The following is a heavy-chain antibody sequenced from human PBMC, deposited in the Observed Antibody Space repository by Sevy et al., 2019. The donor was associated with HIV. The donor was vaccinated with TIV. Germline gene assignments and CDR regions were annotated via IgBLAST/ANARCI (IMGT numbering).Heavy chain of an antibody. V-gene: IGHV3-23*01. J-gene: IGHJ3*01. CDR2: LSGSGGSI. CDR1: GFTSSNYA. D-gene: IGHD1-26*01. Sequence: GGSLRLSCAASGFTSSNYAMSWVRQAPGKGLEWVSGLSGSGGSIYYADSVKGRFTISRDNSRNRLYLQMNSLRAEDTAVYYCAKDRIWELGDSFDVWGQGTMVTVSS. CDR3: AKDRIWELGDSFDV.